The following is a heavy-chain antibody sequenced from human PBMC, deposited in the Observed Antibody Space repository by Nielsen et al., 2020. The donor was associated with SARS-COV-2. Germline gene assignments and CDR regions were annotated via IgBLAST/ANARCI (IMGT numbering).Heavy chain of an antibody. J-gene: IGHJ6*03. D-gene: IGHD2-2*02. Sequence: SQTLSLTCAVYVGPFSDYSWSWIRQPPGKGLEWVGEINYSGSANYNPSLKSRVTISVDTSKNQFSLRLTSVSAADTAVYFCARGDLVVVPSPLLGLGPIFYYFCLDVWGKGTTVIVS. CDR2: INYSGSA. CDR3: ARGDLVVVPSPLLGLGPIFYYFCLDV. V-gene: IGHV4-34*01. CDR1: VGPFSDYS.